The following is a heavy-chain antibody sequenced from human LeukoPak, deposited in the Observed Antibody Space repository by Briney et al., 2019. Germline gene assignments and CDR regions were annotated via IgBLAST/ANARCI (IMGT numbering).Heavy chain of an antibody. Sequence: PSETLSLTCAVYGGSFSGYYWSWIRQPPGKGLEWIGEINHSGSTNYNPSLKSRVTISVDTSKYQFSLKLSSVTAADTAVYYCARGSGWYGRNWFDPWGQGTLVTVSS. CDR1: GGSFSGYY. J-gene: IGHJ5*02. CDR3: ARGSGWYGRNWFDP. V-gene: IGHV4-34*01. CDR2: INHSGST. D-gene: IGHD6-19*01.